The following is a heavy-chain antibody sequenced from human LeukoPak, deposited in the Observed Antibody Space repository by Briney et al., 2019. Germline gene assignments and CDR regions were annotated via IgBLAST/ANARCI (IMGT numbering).Heavy chain of an antibody. CDR2: IDYSGST. CDR3: AGGSYYDSSGYFPDAFDI. J-gene: IGHJ3*02. CDR1: GGSFSSYY. D-gene: IGHD3-22*01. Sequence: SETLSLTCTVSGGSFSSYYWSWIRQPPGKGLEWIGYIDYSGSTNYNPSLKSRVTISVDTSKNQFSLKLSSVTAADTAVYYCAGGSYYDSSGYFPDAFDIWGQGTMVTVSS. V-gene: IGHV4-59*01.